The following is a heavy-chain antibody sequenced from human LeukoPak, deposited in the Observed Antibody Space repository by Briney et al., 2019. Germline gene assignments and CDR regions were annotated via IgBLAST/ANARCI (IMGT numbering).Heavy chain of an antibody. CDR2: IYYSGST. Sequence: SETLSLTCTVSGGSISSYYWSWIRQPPGKGLEWIGYIYYSGSTNYNPSLKSRVTISVDTSKNQFSLKLSSVTAADTAVYYCARVKTGDNFDYWGQGTLVTVSS. J-gene: IGHJ4*02. V-gene: IGHV4-59*01. CDR1: GGSISSYY. D-gene: IGHD7-27*01. CDR3: ARVKTGDNFDY.